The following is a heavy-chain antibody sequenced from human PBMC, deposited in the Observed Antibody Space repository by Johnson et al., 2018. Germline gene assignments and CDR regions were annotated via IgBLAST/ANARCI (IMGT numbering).Heavy chain of an antibody. Sequence: QVQLVQSGAEAKRPGSSVTVSCRTSGVTFSNYAISWVRQVPGQGLEWVGGIVPVLGTTSYAQEFQERVSISAAASTSPVNRELSSLRSEDTALYYCARVARLRDYYYNAPFDDALDIWAHGTMVTVSA. CDR2: IVPVLGTT. CDR3: ARVARLRDYYYNAPFDDALDI. V-gene: IGHV1-69*12. D-gene: IGHD3-22*01. CDR1: GVTFSNYA. J-gene: IGHJ3*02.